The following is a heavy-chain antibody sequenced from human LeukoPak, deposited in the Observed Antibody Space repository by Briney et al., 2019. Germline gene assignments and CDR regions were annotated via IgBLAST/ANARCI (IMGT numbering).Heavy chain of an antibody. V-gene: IGHV4-39*01. Sequence: SETLSHTCTVSGGSISSSSYYWGWIRQPPGKGLEWIGSIYYSGSTYYNPSLKSRVTISVDTSKNQFSLKLSSVTAADTAVYYCARLRRWLQNFDYWGQGTLVTVSS. CDR2: IYYSGST. CDR3: ARLRRWLQNFDY. D-gene: IGHD5-24*01. J-gene: IGHJ4*02. CDR1: GGSISSSSYY.